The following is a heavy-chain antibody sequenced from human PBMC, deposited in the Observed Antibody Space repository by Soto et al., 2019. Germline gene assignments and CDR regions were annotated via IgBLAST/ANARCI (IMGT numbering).Heavy chain of an antibody. D-gene: IGHD5-12*01. Sequence: SVKVSCKASGGTFSSYAISWVRQAPGQGLEWMGGIIPIFGTANYAQKFQGRVTITADESTSTAYMELSSLRSEDTAVYYCARDIRRRDGYHLVWFDPSGPGTLVTVSS. CDR2: IIPIFGTA. V-gene: IGHV1-69*13. CDR3: ARDIRRRDGYHLVWFDP. CDR1: GGTFSSYA. J-gene: IGHJ5*02.